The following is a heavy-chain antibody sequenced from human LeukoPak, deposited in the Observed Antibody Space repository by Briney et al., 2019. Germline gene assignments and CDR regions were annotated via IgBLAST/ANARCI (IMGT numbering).Heavy chain of an antibody. V-gene: IGHV3-23*01. CDR1: GFTFSSYA. Sequence: GGTLRLSCAASGFTFSSYAMSWVRQAPGKGLEWVSAISGSGGSTYYADSVKGRFTISRDNSKNTLYLQMNSLRAEDTAVYYCAKVPMVRGVIIPNYFFDYWGQGTLVTVSS. CDR2: ISGSGGST. D-gene: IGHD3-10*01. J-gene: IGHJ4*02. CDR3: AKVPMVRGVIIPNYFFDY.